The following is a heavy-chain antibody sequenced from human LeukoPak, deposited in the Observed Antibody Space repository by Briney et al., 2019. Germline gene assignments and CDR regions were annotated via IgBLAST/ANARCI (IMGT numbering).Heavy chain of an antibody. CDR1: GFIFRSHT. CDR2: ISSTSGTI. CDR3: ARDLDYSTGFDY. Sequence: GGSLRLSCAASGFIFRSHTMNWVRQGPGKGLEWVSYISSTSGTIYYADSVKGRFTISRDNAKNSLYLQMNSLRADDTAVYYCARDLDYSTGFDYWGQGTLVTVSS. V-gene: IGHV3-48*01. J-gene: IGHJ4*02. D-gene: IGHD4-11*01.